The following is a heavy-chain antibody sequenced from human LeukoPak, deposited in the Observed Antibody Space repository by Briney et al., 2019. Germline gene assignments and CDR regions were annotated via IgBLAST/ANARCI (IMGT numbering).Heavy chain of an antibody. Sequence: GGSLRLSCAASGFTFSNHAMSWARQAPGKGLEWVSSITVDGGRTQYADSVKGRFTVSRDNSKNTLYLQMNSLRAEDTATYYCAKERPIYTGYDFDAFDMWGQGIMVTVSS. D-gene: IGHD5-12*01. J-gene: IGHJ3*02. CDR1: GFTFSNHA. CDR3: AKERPIYTGYDFDAFDM. V-gene: IGHV3-23*01. CDR2: ITVDGGRT.